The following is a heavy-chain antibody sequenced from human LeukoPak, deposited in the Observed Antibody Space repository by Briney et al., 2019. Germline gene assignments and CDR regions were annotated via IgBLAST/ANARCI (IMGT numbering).Heavy chain of an antibody. D-gene: IGHD3-9*01. J-gene: IGHJ4*02. CDR1: GFTFSSYA. Sequence: GGSLRLSCAASGFTFSSYAMNWLRQAPGKGLEWVAGISSGDRTFHAESVKGRFTISRHKSKDTLYLQMNSLRAEALAVYYCAKDATASPYFHWFDNWGQGTQVIVSS. CDR2: ISSGDRT. V-gene: IGHV3-23*01. CDR3: AKDATASPYFHWFDN.